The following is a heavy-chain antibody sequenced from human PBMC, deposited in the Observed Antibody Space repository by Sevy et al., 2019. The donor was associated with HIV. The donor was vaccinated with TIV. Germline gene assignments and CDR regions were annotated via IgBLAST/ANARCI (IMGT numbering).Heavy chain of an antibody. CDR1: GFTFSDYY. D-gene: IGHD4-17*01. CDR2: ISGSDGAI. Sequence: GGSLRLSCVASGFTFSDYYMSWIRQAPGKGLEWVSYISGSDGAIYYADSVKGRFPISRDNTKNSLYLQMTSLTAEDTAVYYCARDHVKDGDLGDYYYFAMDVWGQGTTVTVSS. CDR3: ARDHVKDGDLGDYYYFAMDV. J-gene: IGHJ6*02. V-gene: IGHV3-11*01.